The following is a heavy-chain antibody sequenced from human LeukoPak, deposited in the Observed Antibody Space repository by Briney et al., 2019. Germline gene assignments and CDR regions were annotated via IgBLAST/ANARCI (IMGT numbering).Heavy chain of an antibody. CDR3: ASGPEGYSYYFDY. D-gene: IGHD3-22*01. Sequence: SETLSLTCAVSGGSISSGGYSWSWIRQPPGKGLEWIGYIYHSGSTYYNPSLKSRVTISVDRSKNQFSLKLSSVTAADTAVYYCASGPEGYSYYFDYWGQGTLVTVSS. CDR2: IYHSGST. V-gene: IGHV4-30-2*01. CDR1: GGSISSGGYS. J-gene: IGHJ4*02.